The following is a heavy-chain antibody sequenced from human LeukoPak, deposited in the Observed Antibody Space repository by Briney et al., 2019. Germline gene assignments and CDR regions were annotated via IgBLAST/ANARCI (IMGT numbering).Heavy chain of an antibody. CDR3: ARGSFPAYMTTVTTRAFPFDP. CDR1: GDSTTDSY. V-gene: IGHV4-59*01. Sequence: SETLSLTCTVSGDSTTDSYWSWIRQAPGTGLEWIGYLSYNRGTNYNPSLKSRVTISVDTSKNQFSLKLSSVTAADTAVYYCARGSFPAYMTTVTTRAFPFDPWGQGTLVTVSS. CDR2: LSYNRGT. D-gene: IGHD4-17*01. J-gene: IGHJ5*02.